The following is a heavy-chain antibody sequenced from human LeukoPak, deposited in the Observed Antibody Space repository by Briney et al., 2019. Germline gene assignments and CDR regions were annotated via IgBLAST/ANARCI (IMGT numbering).Heavy chain of an antibody. V-gene: IGHV3-23*01. J-gene: IGHJ6*03. CDR3: AKDLFSGSGRAGNMDV. CDR2: ISGSGGST. D-gene: IGHD3-10*01. CDR1: GFTFSSYA. Sequence: GGSLRLSCAVSGFTFSSYAMSWVRQAPGKGLEWVSAISGSGGSTYYADSVKGRFTISRDNSKNTLYLQMNSLRAEDTAVYYCAKDLFSGSGRAGNMDVWGKGTTVTVSS.